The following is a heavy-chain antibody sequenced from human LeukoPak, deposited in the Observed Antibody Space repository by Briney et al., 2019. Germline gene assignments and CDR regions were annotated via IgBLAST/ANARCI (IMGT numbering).Heavy chain of an antibody. CDR1: GYTFANYG. J-gene: IGHJ4*02. CDR2: ISAYNGNT. D-gene: IGHD1-26*01. CDR3: ARGYMGATSYFDY. V-gene: IGHV1-18*01. Sequence: ASVKVSCKASGYTFANYGFSWVRQAPGQGLEWMGWISAYNGNTNHAQNFQGRVTMTTDASTSTAYMELTSLRSDDTAVYFCARGYMGATSYFDYWGQGALVTVSS.